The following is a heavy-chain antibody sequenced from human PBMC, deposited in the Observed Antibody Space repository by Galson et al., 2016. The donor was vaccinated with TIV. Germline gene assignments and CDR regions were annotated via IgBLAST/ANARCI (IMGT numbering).Heavy chain of an antibody. V-gene: IGHV4-34*01. Sequence: LSLTCAVYGGSFNRYYWTWIRQPPGKGLEWIGQINHSGSTKYNPSLKSRGTISVDTSKNQFSLKLTSVTAADTAVYYCSSPFPGGDDFGSAYYDAFDIWGQGTMVTVSS. D-gene: IGHD3-3*01. CDR1: GGSFNRYY. CDR2: INHSGST. CDR3: SSPFPGGDDFGSAYYDAFDI. J-gene: IGHJ3*02.